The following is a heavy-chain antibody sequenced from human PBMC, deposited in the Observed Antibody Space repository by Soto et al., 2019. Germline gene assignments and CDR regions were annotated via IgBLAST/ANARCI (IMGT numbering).Heavy chain of an antibody. D-gene: IGHD4-4*01. CDR2: IGTAGDT. Sequence: GGSLRLSCAASGFTFSSYDMHWVRQATGKGLEWVSAIGTAGDTYYPGSVKGRFTISRENAKNSLYLQMNSLRAEDTAVYYCARDGRMNDYSKNTDYGMDVWGQGTTVTVSS. J-gene: IGHJ6*02. CDR3: ARDGRMNDYSKNTDYGMDV. CDR1: GFTFSSYD. V-gene: IGHV3-13*01.